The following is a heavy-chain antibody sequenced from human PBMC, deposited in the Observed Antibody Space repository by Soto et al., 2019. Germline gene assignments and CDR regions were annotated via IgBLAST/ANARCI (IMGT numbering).Heavy chain of an antibody. Sequence: GGSLRLSCAASGFTFSSYAMSWVRQAPGKGLEWVSAISGSGGSTYYADSVKGRFTISRDNSKNTLYLQMNSLRAEDTAVYYCAKDRVSFCIRVGELSSLPSPWFDPWGQGTLVTVSS. J-gene: IGHJ5*02. D-gene: IGHD3-16*02. CDR3: AKDRVSFCIRVGELSSLPSPWFDP. CDR1: GFTFSSYA. CDR2: ISGSGGST. V-gene: IGHV3-23*01.